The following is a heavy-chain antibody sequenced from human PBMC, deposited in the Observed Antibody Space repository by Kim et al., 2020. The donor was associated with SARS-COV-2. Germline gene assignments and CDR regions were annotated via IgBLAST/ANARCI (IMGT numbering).Heavy chain of an antibody. CDR2: ISAYNGNT. V-gene: IGHV1-18*01. CDR3: ARDNDSSGYYYYYYGMDV. Sequence: EWMGWISAYNGNTNYAQKLQGRVTMTTDTSTSTAYMGLRSLRSDDTAVYYCARDNDSSGYYYYYYGMDVWGQGTTVTVSS. J-gene: IGHJ6*02. D-gene: IGHD3-22*01.